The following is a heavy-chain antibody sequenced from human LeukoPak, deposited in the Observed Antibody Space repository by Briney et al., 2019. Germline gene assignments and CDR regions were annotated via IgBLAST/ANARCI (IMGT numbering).Heavy chain of an antibody. CDR1: GFTVSSNY. J-gene: IGHJ6*02. CDR3: AREITIFGPMDV. V-gene: IGHV3-66*01. CDR2: IYSGGST. D-gene: IGHD3-3*01. Sequence: PGGSLRLSCAASGFTVSSNYMSWVRQAPGKGLEWVSVIYSGGSTYYADSVKGRFTISRDNSKNTLYLQMNSLRAEDTAVYYSAREITIFGPMDVWGQGTTVTVSS.